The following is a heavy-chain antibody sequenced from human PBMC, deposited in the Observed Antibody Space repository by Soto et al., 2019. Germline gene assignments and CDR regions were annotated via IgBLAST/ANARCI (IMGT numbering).Heavy chain of an antibody. CDR1: GFTFSSYG. D-gene: IGHD6-13*01. CDR3: AKESGSWYAPSLDY. J-gene: IGHJ4*02. Sequence: GGSLRLSCTASGFTFSSYGMHWARQAPGKGLEWVAVISYDGSNKYYADSVKGRFTISRDNSKNTLYLQMNSLRAEDTAVYYCAKESGSWYAPSLDYWGQGXLVTVYS. V-gene: IGHV3-30*18. CDR2: ISYDGSNK.